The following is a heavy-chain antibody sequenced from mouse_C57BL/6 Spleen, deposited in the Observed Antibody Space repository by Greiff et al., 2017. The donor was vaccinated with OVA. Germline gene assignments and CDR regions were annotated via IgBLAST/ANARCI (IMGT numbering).Heavy chain of an antibody. J-gene: IGHJ4*01. CDR3: TRSDSSGIYAMDY. D-gene: IGHD3-2*02. CDR2: IDPETGVT. V-gene: IGHV1-15*01. CDR1: GYTFTDYE. Sequence: VQLQQSGAELVRPGASVTLSCKASGYTFTDYEMHWVKQTPVHGLEWIGAIDPETGVTAYNQKFKGKAILTADKSSSTAYMELRSLTSEDSAVYYCTRSDSSGIYAMDYWGQGTSVTVSS.